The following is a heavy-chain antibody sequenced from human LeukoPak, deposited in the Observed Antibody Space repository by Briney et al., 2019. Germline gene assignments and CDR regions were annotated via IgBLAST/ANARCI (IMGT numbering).Heavy chain of an antibody. CDR3: ARDVKCCRPAYYYYYMDV. D-gene: IGHD2/OR15-2a*01. J-gene: IGHJ6*03. Sequence: PGGSLRLSCVASGSTFNDSGMSWVRQAPGKGLEWISGINWNGRSRGYADSVKGRFTISRDNSKNTLYLQMNSLRAEDTAVYYCARDVKCCRPAYYYYYMDVWGKGTTVTVSS. CDR2: INWNGRSR. CDR1: GSTFNDSG. V-gene: IGHV3-20*04.